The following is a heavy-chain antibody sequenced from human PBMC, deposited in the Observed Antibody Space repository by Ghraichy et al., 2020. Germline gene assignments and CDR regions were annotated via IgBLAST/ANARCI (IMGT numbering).Heavy chain of an antibody. V-gene: IGHV1-18*01. D-gene: IGHD6-19*01. CDR1: GYTFTSYG. J-gene: IGHJ6*02. CDR2: ISAYNGNT. Sequence: ASVKVSCKASGYTFTSYGISWVRQAPGQGLEWMGWISAYNGNTNYAQKLQGRVTMTTDTSTSTAYMELRSLRSDDTAVYYCARDESNLSSGWYYYYYGMDVWGQGTTVTVSS. CDR3: ARDESNLSSGWYYYYYGMDV.